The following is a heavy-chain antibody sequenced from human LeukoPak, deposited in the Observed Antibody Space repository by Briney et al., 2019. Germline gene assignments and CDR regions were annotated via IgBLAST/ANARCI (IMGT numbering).Heavy chain of an antibody. Sequence: GGSLRLSCATSGFTFSDYYMSWIRQAPGKGLKWVSYLSSSGSTIYYADSVKGRFTISRDNAKNSLYLQMNSLRAEDTAVYYCARDLSLGEYYDFWSGSPIFDYWGQGTLVTVSS. CDR2: LSSSGSTI. J-gene: IGHJ4*02. D-gene: IGHD3-3*01. CDR1: GFTFSDYY. CDR3: ARDLSLGEYYDFWSGSPIFDY. V-gene: IGHV3-11*04.